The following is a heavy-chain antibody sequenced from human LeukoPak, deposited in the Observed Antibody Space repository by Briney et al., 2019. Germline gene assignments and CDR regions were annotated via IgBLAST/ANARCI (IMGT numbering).Heavy chain of an antibody. CDR2: INPSGGST. CDR3: ARAYCGGDCFWYYFDY. D-gene: IGHD2-21*02. CDR1: GYTFTSYY. Sequence: ASVKVSCKASGYTFTSYYMHWVRRAPGQGLEWMGIINPSGGSTSYAQKFQGRVTMTRDTSTSTVYMELSSLGSEDTAVYYCARAYCGGDCFWYYFDYWGQGTLVTVSS. J-gene: IGHJ4*02. V-gene: IGHV1-46*01.